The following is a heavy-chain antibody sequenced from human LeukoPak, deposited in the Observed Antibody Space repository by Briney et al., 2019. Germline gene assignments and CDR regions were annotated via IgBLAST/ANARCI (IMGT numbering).Heavy chain of an antibody. Sequence: SETLSLTCTVSGGSITSSGYCWSWIRQPPGKGLDWIGYIYSSGNTDYNPSLKSRVTISVDTSKNQFSQKLNSVTAADTAIYYCARGRGVYYYDYSGQGALVTVSP. CDR3: ARGRGVYYYDY. D-gene: IGHD2/OR15-2a*01. V-gene: IGHV4-31*03. CDR2: IYSSGNT. J-gene: IGHJ4*02. CDR1: GGSITSSGYC.